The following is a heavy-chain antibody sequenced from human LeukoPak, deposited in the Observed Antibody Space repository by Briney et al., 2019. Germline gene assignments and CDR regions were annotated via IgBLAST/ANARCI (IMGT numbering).Heavy chain of an antibody. V-gene: IGHV3-48*04. Sequence: GGSLRLSCAASGFTFSSYGMHWVRQAPGKGLEWVSYISSSGSTIYYADSVKGRFTISRDNAKNSLYLQMNSLRAEDTAVYYCARRITSSDAFDIWGQGTMVTVSS. CDR1: GFTFSSYG. J-gene: IGHJ3*02. D-gene: IGHD1-20*01. CDR3: ARRITSSDAFDI. CDR2: ISSSGSTI.